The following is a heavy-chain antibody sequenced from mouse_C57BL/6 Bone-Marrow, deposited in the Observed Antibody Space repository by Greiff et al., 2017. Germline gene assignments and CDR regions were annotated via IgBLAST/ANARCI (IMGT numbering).Heavy chain of an antibody. D-gene: IGHD2-3*01. CDR3: AIYDGYYTDAMDY. V-gene: IGHV1-64*01. Sequence: VQLQQSGAELVKPGASVKLSCKASGYTFTSYWMHWVKQRPGQGLEWIGMIHPNSGSTNYNEKFKSKATLTVDKSSSTAYMQLSSLTSEDSAVYYCAIYDGYYTDAMDYWGQGTSVTVSS. CDR2: IHPNSGST. J-gene: IGHJ4*01. CDR1: GYTFTSYW.